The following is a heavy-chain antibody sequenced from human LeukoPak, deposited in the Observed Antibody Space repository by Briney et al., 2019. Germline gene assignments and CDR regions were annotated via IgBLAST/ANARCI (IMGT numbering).Heavy chain of an antibody. Sequence: GGSLRLSCAASGXTFSTYWMSWVRQAPGKGLEWVANIKQDGGEIYYVDSVRGRFTISRDNAKNSLYLQMNSLRAEDTAVYYCARDLYYQELDYWGQGTLVTVSS. V-gene: IGHV3-7*05. CDR3: ARDLYYQELDY. CDR2: IKQDGGEI. J-gene: IGHJ4*02. CDR1: GXTFSTYW. D-gene: IGHD3-10*01.